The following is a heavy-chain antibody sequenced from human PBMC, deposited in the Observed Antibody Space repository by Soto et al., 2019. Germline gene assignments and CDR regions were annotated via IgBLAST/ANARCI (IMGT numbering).Heavy chain of an antibody. D-gene: IGHD1-26*01. CDR3: GRVRSEWELLWAWFDP. CDR1: GGSISGYY. CDR2: IYYSGST. V-gene: IGHV4-59*01. J-gene: IGHJ5*02. Sequence: TSETLSLTCTVSGGSISGYYWHWIRQPPGKGLEWIGHIYYSGSTIYNPSLKSRVTISVDTSKDQFSLRLNSVTAADTAVYYCGRVRSEWELLWAWFDPWGPGTLVTV.